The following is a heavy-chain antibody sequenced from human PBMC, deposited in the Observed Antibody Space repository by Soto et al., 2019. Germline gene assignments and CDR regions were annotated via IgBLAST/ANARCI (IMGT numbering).Heavy chain of an antibody. Sequence: SETLSLTCTVSGGSISSYYWSWIRQPPGKGLEWIGYIYYSGSTNYNPSLKSRVTISVDTSKNQFSLKLSSVTAADTAVYYCGGAEGVFYFYGKERWGQGNTVTVSS. J-gene: IGHJ6*02. CDR1: GGSISSYY. D-gene: IGHD3-16*01. V-gene: IGHV4-59*01. CDR2: IYYSGST. CDR3: GGAEGVFYFYGKER.